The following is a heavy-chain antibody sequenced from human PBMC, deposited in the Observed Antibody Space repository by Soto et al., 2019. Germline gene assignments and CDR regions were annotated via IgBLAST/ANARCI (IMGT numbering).Heavy chain of an antibody. V-gene: IGHV4-59*01. Sequence: SETLSLTCTVSGGSISSYYWSWIRQPPGKGLEWIGYIYYSGSTNYDPSLKSRVTISVDTSKNQFSLKLSSVTAADTAVYYCARDRTYYFDYWGQGTLVTVSS. D-gene: IGHD3-16*01. J-gene: IGHJ4*02. CDR3: ARDRTYYFDY. CDR1: GGSISSYY. CDR2: IYYSGST.